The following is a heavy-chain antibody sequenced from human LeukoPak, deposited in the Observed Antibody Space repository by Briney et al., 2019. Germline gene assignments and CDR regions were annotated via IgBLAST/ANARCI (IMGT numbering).Heavy chain of an antibody. V-gene: IGHV3-48*04. CDR3: AELGITMIGGV. J-gene: IGHJ6*04. CDR1: GFTFSSYS. D-gene: IGHD3-10*02. Sequence: GGSLRLSCAASGFTFSSYSMNWARHAPGEGLEWVSYISSSSSTIYYADSVKGRFTISRDNAKNSLYLQMNSLRAEDTAVYYCAELGITMIGGVWGKGTTVTISS. CDR2: ISSSSSTI.